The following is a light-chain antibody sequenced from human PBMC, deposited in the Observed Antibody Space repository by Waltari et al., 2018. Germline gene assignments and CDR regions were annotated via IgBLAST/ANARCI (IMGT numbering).Light chain of an antibody. CDR2: AAS. CDR3: QHYYSSPPYT. V-gene: IGKV1-NL1*01. Sequence: DIQMTQSPSSLSASVGDRVTIACRASQDIINSVAWYQQKPVQAPKLLVFAASRLESGVPSRFSVTGSGTDYTLSISNLHPEDFATYYCQHYYSSPPYTFGQGTKLEI. J-gene: IGKJ2*01. CDR1: QDIINS.